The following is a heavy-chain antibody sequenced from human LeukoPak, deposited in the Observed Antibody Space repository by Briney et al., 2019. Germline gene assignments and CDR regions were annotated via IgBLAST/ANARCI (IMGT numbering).Heavy chain of an antibody. CDR1: GGSISSSSYY. Sequence: NPSETLSLTCTVSGGSISSSSYYWGWIRQPPGKGLEWVSYISSSGSTIYYADSVKGRFTISRDNAKNSLYLQMNSLRAEDTAVYYCAELGITMIGGVWGKGTTVTISS. CDR2: ISSSGSTI. J-gene: IGHJ6*04. D-gene: IGHD3-10*02. V-gene: IGHV3-11*04. CDR3: AELGITMIGGV.